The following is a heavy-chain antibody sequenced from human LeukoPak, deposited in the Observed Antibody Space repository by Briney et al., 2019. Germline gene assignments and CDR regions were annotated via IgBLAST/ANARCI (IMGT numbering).Heavy chain of an antibody. D-gene: IGHD1-14*01. CDR3: ARVRNVHNCFDY. CDR1: GFTFSSYT. V-gene: IGHV3-48*01. J-gene: IGHJ4*02. CDR2: ISSSSSNV. Sequence: GGSLRLSCAASGFTFSSYTLNWVRQAPGKGLEWVSDISSSSSNVHFADSVQGRFTISRDNARNSLYLQMNSLRVEDMAVYYCARVRNVHNCFDYWGQGTLVTVSS.